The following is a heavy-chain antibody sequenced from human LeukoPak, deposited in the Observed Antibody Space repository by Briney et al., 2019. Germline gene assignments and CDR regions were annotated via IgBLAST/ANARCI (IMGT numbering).Heavy chain of an antibody. V-gene: IGHV4-59*01. CDR3: ARGRCRNSGCRPYFDY. Sequence: SETLSLNCTVPGDSISNYYWSWIRQPPGKGLEWIGYIYYSESTNYNPSLKSRVTISTDTSKSQFSLNLRSVTAGDTGIYYCARGRCRNSGCRPYFDYWGQGTQVTVSS. CDR2: IYYSEST. D-gene: IGHD3-22*01. CDR1: GDSISNYY. J-gene: IGHJ4*02.